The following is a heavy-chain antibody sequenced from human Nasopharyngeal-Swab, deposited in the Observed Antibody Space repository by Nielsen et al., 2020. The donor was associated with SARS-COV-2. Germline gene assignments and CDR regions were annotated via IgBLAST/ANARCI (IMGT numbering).Heavy chain of an antibody. Sequence: ASVKVSCKASGYTFTSYAMHWVRQAPGQRLEWMGWINAGNGNTKYSQNFQGRVTITRDTSASTAYMELSSLRSEDTAVYYCATNLYCSGGSCYQIQNWYFDLWGRGTLVTVSS. D-gene: IGHD2-15*01. CDR1: GYTFTSYA. V-gene: IGHV1-3*01. J-gene: IGHJ2*01. CDR2: INAGNGNT. CDR3: ATNLYCSGGSCYQIQNWYFDL.